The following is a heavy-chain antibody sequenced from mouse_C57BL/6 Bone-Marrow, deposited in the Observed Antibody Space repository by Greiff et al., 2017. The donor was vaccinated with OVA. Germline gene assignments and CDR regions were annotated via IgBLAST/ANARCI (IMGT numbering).Heavy chain of an antibody. V-gene: IGHV1-64*01. D-gene: IGHD1-1*01. Sequence: VQLQQPGAELVKPGASVKLSCKASGYTFTSYWMHWVKQRPGQGLEWIGMIHPNSGSTNYNEKFKSKATLTVDKSSSTAYMQLSSLTSEDSAVYYCARGGVAYYGSSYGYFDVWGTGTTVTVSS. CDR3: ARGGVAYYGSSYGYFDV. CDR1: GYTFTSYW. CDR2: IHPNSGST. J-gene: IGHJ1*03.